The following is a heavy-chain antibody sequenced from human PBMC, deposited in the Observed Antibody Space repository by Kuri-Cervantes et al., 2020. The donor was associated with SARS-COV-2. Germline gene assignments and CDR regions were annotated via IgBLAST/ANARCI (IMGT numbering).Heavy chain of an antibody. CDR2: ISHDGKNK. D-gene: IGHD1-26*01. CDR3: AKDGPDSGSYLFDY. CDR1: GFNFSRTD. V-gene: IGHV3-30*18. J-gene: IGHJ4*02. Sequence: GGSLRLSCAASGFNFSRTDMHWVRQAPGKGLEWVAVISHDGKNKKCIASGKGRFTISRDNSQNTLYLHMKSLRSEDTAMYYCAKDGPDSGSYLFDYWGQGTLVTVSS.